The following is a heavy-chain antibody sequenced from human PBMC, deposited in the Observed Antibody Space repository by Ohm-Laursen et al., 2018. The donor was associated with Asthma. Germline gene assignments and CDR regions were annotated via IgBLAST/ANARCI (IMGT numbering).Heavy chain of an antibody. CDR3: ARAMAVTSINFDY. Sequence: SLRLSCAASGFTFSSYAMHWVRQAPGKGLEWVSYVSSSGSTIYYADSVKGRFTISRDNAKNSLYLQMNSLRAEDTAVYYCARAMAVTSINFDYWGQGTLVTVSS. J-gene: IGHJ4*02. V-gene: IGHV3-48*03. CDR2: VSSSGSTI. D-gene: IGHD4-11*01. CDR1: GFTFSSYA.